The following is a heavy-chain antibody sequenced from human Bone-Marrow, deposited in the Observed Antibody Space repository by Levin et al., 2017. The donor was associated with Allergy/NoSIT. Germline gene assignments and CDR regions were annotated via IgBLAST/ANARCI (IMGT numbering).Heavy chain of an antibody. CDR1: GGSISSHY. CDR3: ARSGYCSAGSCYPGWFDP. J-gene: IGHJ5*02. CDR2: IYDSGRD. D-gene: IGHD2-15*01. Sequence: SQTLSLTCTVSGGSISSHYWSWIRQPPGKGLEWIGYIYDSGRDNYNPSLKSRVTMSVDTSKNQVSLKMNSVTAADTAVYYCARSGYCSAGSCYPGWFDPWGQGTLVTVSS. V-gene: IGHV4-59*11.